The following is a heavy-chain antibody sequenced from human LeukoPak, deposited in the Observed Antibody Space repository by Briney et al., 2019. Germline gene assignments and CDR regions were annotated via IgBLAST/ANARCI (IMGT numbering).Heavy chain of an antibody. CDR3: ARIITMIVVAPDY. J-gene: IGHJ4*02. D-gene: IGHD3-22*01. Sequence: ASVKVSCKASGYTFTGYYMHWVRQAPGQGLEWMGWISAYNGNTNYAQKLQGRVTMTTDTSTSTAYMELRSLRSDDTAVYYCARIITMIVVAPDYWGQGTLVTVSS. CDR2: ISAYNGNT. V-gene: IGHV1-18*04. CDR1: GYTFTGYY.